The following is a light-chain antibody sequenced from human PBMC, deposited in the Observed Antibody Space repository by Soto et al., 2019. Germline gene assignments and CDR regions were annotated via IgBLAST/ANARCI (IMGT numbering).Light chain of an antibody. CDR1: QSVSRY. J-gene: IGKJ5*01. Sequence: EIVLTQSPATLSLSPGERATLSCRASQSVSRYLAWYQQKPGQAPRLLIYDASNRATGIQARFSGSGSGTDFTLTISSLEPEDFAVYYCQQRSNWITFGQGTRLEIK. CDR3: QQRSNWIT. V-gene: IGKV3-11*01. CDR2: DAS.